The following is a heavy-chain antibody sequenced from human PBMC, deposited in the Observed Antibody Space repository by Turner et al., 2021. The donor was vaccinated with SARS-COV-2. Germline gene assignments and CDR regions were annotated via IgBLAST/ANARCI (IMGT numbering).Heavy chain of an antibody. J-gene: IGHJ5*02. Sequence: QVQLVESVGGVVQPGRSLRLSCAASGFTFSRYGMHWVRQAPGKGLEWVAVISYDGSNKYYADSVKGRFTISRDNSKNTLYLQMNSLRAEDTAVYYCAKDLGQLDWFDPWGQRTLVTVSS. CDR1: GFTFSRYG. CDR2: ISYDGSNK. D-gene: IGHD6-13*01. CDR3: AKDLGQLDWFDP. V-gene: IGHV3-30*18.